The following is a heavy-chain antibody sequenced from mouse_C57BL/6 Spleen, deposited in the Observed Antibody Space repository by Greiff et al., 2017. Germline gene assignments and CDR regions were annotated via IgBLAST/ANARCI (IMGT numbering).Heavy chain of an antibody. D-gene: IGHD2-1*01. V-gene: IGHV5-4*03. Sequence: EVMLVESGGGLVKPGGSLKLSCAASGFTFSSYAMSWVRQTPEKRLEWVATISDGGSYTYYPDNVKGRFTISRDNAKNNLYLQMSHLKSEDTAMYYCARGGNRYYYAMDYWGQGTSVTVSS. CDR2: ISDGGSYT. J-gene: IGHJ4*01. CDR1: GFTFSSYA. CDR3: ARGGNRYYYAMDY.